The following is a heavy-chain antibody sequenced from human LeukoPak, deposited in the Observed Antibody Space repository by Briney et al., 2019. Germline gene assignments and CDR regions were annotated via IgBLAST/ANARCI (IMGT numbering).Heavy chain of an antibody. D-gene: IGHD7-27*01. Sequence: SETLSLTCTVSGGSISSSSYYWGWIRQPPGKGLEWIGYIYYTGSTTYNPSLKSRVTISADTSKNQFSLKLSSVTAADTAVYYCASRKLGNDYWGQGTLVTVSS. CDR1: GGSISSSSYY. V-gene: IGHV4-61*05. J-gene: IGHJ4*02. CDR2: IYYTGST. CDR3: ASRKLGNDY.